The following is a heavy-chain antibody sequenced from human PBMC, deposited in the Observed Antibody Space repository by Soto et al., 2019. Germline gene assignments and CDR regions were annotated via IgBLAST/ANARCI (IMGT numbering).Heavy chain of an antibody. D-gene: IGHD2-21*01. CDR2: IIPGLGLA. Sequence: QVQLVQSGAEVKKPGSSVKVSCKASGGTFSTYTISWVRQAPGQGFEWMGRIIPGLGLADYAQKFQGRVTMTADKSTSTAYLDLSSMRSEDTAVYYCARVAGEDCGGAFCWGQGTLVTVSS. CDR3: ARVAGEDCGGAFC. V-gene: IGHV1-69*02. CDR1: GGTFSTYT. J-gene: IGHJ4*02.